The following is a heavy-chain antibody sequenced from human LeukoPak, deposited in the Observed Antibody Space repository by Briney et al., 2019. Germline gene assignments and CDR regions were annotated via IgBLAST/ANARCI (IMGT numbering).Heavy chain of an antibody. D-gene: IGHD3-10*01. CDR1: GGSISSYY. CDR3: ARGPYYYGSGSYDNWFDP. V-gene: IGHV4-4*07. J-gene: IGHJ5*02. CDR2: IYTSGST. Sequence: ASETLSLTCTVSGGSISSYYWSWIRQPAGKGLEWIGRIYTSGSTNYNPSLKSRVTMSVDTSKNQFSLKLSSVTAAATAVYYCARGPYYYGSGSYDNWFDPWGQGTLVTVSS.